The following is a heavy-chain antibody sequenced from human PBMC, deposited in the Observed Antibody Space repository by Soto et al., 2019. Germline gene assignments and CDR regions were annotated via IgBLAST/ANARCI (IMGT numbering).Heavy chain of an antibody. D-gene: IGHD6-6*01. CDR3: AKDPGGTIAAPPFDY. CDR1: GFTFSSYA. J-gene: IGHJ4*02. CDR2: ISGSGGST. Sequence: WGSLRLSCAASGFTFSSYAMSWVRQAPGKGLEWVSAISGSGGSTYYADSVKGRFTISRDNSKNTLYLQMNSLRAEDTAVYYCAKDPGGTIAAPPFDYWGQGTLVTVSS. V-gene: IGHV3-23*01.